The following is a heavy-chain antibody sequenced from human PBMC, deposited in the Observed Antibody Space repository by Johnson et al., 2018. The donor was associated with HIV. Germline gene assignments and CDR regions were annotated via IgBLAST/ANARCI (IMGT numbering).Heavy chain of an antibody. CDR2: MNWTGGST. Sequence: EQLVESGGGVVRPGGSLRLSCAASGFIFDDYGMSWVRQAPGKGLEWVSGMNWTGGSTGDADSVKVRFIISRDNAKNSLYLQMNSLRAEDTAVYYCARGLQDSSGWYNAFDIWGQGTMVTVSS. V-gene: IGHV3-20*04. J-gene: IGHJ3*02. CDR1: GFIFDDYG. D-gene: IGHD6-19*01. CDR3: ARGLQDSSGWYNAFDI.